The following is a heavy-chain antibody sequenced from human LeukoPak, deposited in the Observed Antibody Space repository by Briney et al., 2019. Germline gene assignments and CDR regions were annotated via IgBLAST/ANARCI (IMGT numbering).Heavy chain of an antibody. CDR3: TTDLGTYYHGSQRLIPIDY. CDR2: IKSKTDGETT. Sequence: AGGSLRLSCVDSGFTFTNAWMSWVRQAPGEGLEWIGRIKSKTDGETTNYAEPVRGRFTISRDDSKSAVYLQMNSLKIEDTAVYYCTTDLGTYYHGSQRLIPIDYWGQGTLVTVSS. CDR1: GFTFTNAW. D-gene: IGHD3-10*01. V-gene: IGHV3-15*01. J-gene: IGHJ4*02.